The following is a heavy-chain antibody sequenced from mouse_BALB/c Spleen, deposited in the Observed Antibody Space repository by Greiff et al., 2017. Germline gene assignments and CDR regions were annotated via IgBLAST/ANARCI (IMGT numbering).Heavy chain of an antibody. V-gene: IGHV6-6*02. D-gene: IGHD1-1*01. CDR3: TRITTEAWFAY. J-gene: IGHJ3*01. Sequence: EVQLVESGGGLVQPGGSMKLSCVASGFTFSNYWMNWVRQSPEKGLEWVAEIRLKSNNYATHYAESVKGRFTISRDDSKSSVYLQMNNLRAEDTGIYYCTRITTEAWFAYWGQGTLVTVSA. CDR1: GFTFSNYW. CDR2: IRLKSNNYAT.